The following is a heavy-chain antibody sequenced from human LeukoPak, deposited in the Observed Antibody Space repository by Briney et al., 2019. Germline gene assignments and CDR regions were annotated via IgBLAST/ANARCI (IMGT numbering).Heavy chain of an antibody. CDR1: GFTFSSYS. Sequence: GGSLRLSCAASGFTFSSYSMNWVRQAPGKGLEWVANIKQDGSEKYYVDSVKGRFTISRDNAKNSLYLQMNSLRAEDTAVYYCARAGGYYDFWSGYRHFDYWGQGTLVTVSS. V-gene: IGHV3-7*01. CDR2: IKQDGSEK. D-gene: IGHD3-3*01. J-gene: IGHJ4*02. CDR3: ARAGGYYDFWSGYRHFDY.